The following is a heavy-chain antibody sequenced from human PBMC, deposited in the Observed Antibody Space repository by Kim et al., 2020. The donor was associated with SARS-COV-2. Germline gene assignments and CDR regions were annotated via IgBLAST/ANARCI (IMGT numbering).Heavy chain of an antibody. CDR2: IDPSDSYT. V-gene: IGHV5-10-1*01. CDR3: ARHAPYDILTGYYSDDY. CDR1: GYSFTSYW. D-gene: IGHD3-9*01. Sequence: GESLKISCKGSGYSFTSYWISWVRQMPGKGLEWMGRIDPSDSYTNYSPSFQGHVTISADKSISTAYLQWSSLKASDTAMYYCARHAPYDILTGYYSDDYWGQGTLVTVSS. J-gene: IGHJ4*02.